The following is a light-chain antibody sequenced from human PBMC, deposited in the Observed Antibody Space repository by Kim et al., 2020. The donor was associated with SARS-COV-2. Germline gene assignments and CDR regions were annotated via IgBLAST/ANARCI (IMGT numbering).Light chain of an antibody. J-gene: IGKJ4*01. V-gene: IGKV1-9*01. Sequence: ASVGDRVTITCRASHAINNFLAWYQQKPGKAPKLLVYGGSSLQSGVPSRVSGSASGTEFTLTISNLQPEDFATYFCQQLNSYPLTFGGGTKVDIK. CDR3: QQLNSYPLT. CDR1: HAINNF. CDR2: GGS.